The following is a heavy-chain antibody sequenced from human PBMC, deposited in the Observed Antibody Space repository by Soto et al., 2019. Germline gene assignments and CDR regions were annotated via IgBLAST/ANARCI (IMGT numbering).Heavy chain of an antibody. V-gene: IGHV3-30-3*01. CDR3: ARVNYDFWSGQGISYYYYYGMDV. D-gene: IGHD3-3*01. J-gene: IGHJ6*02. CDR1: GFTFSSYA. CDR2: ISYDGSNK. Sequence: GSLRLSCAASGFTFSSYAKHWVRQAPGTGLEWVAVISYDGSNKYYADSVKGRFTISRDNSKNTLYLQMNSLRAEDTAVYYCARVNYDFWSGQGISYYYYYGMDVWGQGTTVTVSS.